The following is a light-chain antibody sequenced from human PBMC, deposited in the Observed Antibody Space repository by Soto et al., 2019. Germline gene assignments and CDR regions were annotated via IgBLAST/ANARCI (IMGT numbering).Light chain of an antibody. CDR1: SSDVGGYNF. J-gene: IGLJ2*01. CDR2: EVS. V-gene: IGLV2-8*01. CDR3: SSYAGSNNVL. Sequence: QSVLTQPPSASGSPGQSVAISCTGTSSDVGGYNFVSWYQQHPGKAPKVLIYEVSKRASGVPDRFSGSKSGNTASLTVSGLQAVDEADYYCSSYAGSNNVLFGGGTKLTVL.